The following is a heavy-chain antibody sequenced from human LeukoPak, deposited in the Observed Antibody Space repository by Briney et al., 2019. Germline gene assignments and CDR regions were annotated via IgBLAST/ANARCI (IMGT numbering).Heavy chain of an antibody. CDR3: TRLLPSSHHFFDS. J-gene: IGHJ4*02. D-gene: IGHD6-6*01. CDR1: GFSVSNDY. V-gene: IGHV3-53*01. CDR2: IYGGGDT. Sequence: GGSLRLSCVVSGFSVSNDYMSWVRQAPGKGLEWVSVIYGGGDTYYADSVRGRFTTSRDNFENTLFLQMDSLRAEDTAVYYCTRLLPSSHHFFDSWGQGALVTVSS.